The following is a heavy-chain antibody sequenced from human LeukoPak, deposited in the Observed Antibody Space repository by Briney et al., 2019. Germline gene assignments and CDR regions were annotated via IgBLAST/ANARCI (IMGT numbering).Heavy chain of an antibody. CDR2: INHSGST. Sequence: PSETLSLTCAVYGGSFSGYYWSWIRQPPGKGLEWIGEINHSGSTNYNPSLKSRVTISVDTSKNQFSLKLSSVTAADTAVYYCARGRARYYYDSSGYSYWGQGTLVTVSS. CDR1: GGSFSGYY. V-gene: IGHV4-34*01. J-gene: IGHJ4*02. D-gene: IGHD3-22*01. CDR3: ARGRARYYYDSSGYSY.